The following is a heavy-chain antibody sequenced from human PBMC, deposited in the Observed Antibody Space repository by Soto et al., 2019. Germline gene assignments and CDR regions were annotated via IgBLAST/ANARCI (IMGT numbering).Heavy chain of an antibody. J-gene: IGHJ5*02. Sequence: QVHLQQWGAGLLKPSETMSLTCAVYGWSFSDTYWNRLRQPPGQGLERNGEINHNTNTIYNPSLTSRVPISVDTSKNHFSLKLTSVTAADTAVYYCSIGVRLFRVSFDPCGQGTLVTVSS. CDR1: GWSFSDTY. CDR3: SIGVRLFRVSFDP. D-gene: IGHD2-15*01. V-gene: IGHV4-34*01. CDR2: INHNTNT.